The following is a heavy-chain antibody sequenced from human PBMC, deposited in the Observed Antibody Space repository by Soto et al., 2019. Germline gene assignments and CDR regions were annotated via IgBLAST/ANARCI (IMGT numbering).Heavy chain of an antibody. CDR1: GSTFSNAW. CDR3: STYDYIWGSDRYRWAY. V-gene: IGHV3-15*01. D-gene: IGHD3-16*02. J-gene: IGHJ4*02. CDR2: IKSKTDGGTT. Sequence: EVQLVESGGDLVKPGGSLTLSCAASGSTFSNAWMSWVRQAPGKGLEWVGRIKSKTDGGTTDYAAPVKGRFTISRDDSKNMLYQYMSSLKTEDTAMYYCSTYDYIWGSDRYRWAYWGQGTLVTVSS.